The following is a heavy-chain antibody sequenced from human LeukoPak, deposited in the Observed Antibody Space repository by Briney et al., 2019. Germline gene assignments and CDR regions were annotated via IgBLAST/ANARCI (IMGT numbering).Heavy chain of an antibody. V-gene: IGHV4-4*09. CDR3: ARRTRAYGSGSYYKGNWFDP. J-gene: IGHJ5*02. CDR2: ISDSGST. CDR1: GGSISSYY. D-gene: IGHD3-10*01. Sequence: PSETLSLTCTVSGGSISSYYWSWIRQPPGKGLEWIGYISDSGSTNYNPSLMSRVTISVDTSKNQFSLKLTSVTAADTAVYYCARRTRAYGSGSYYKGNWFDPWGQGTLVTVSS.